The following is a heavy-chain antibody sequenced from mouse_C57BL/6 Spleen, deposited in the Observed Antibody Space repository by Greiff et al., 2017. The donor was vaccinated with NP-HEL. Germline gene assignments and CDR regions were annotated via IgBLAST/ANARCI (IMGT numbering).Heavy chain of an antibody. V-gene: IGHV1-19*01. D-gene: IGHD2-2*01. CDR2: INPYNGGT. CDR1: GYTFTDYY. Sequence: EVQLQQSGPELVKPGASVKMSCKASGYTFTDYYMNWVKQSHGKSLEWIGVINPYNGGTSYKQKFKGKATLTVDKSSSTAYMELNSLTSEDSAVYYCASQALYYGSPMDYWGQGTSVTVSS. J-gene: IGHJ4*01. CDR3: ASQALYYGSPMDY.